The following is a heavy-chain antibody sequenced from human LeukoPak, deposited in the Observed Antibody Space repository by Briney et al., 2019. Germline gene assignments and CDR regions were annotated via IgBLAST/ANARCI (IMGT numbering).Heavy chain of an antibody. D-gene: IGHD3-10*01. Sequence: GASVKVSCKASGYTFTSYDINWVRQATGQGLEWMGWMNPNSGGTNYAQKFQGRVTMTRDTSISTAYMELSRLRSDDTAVYYCARDGLGIWGQGTMATVSS. CDR1: GYTFTSYD. CDR2: MNPNSGGT. CDR3: ARDGLGI. V-gene: IGHV1-2*02. J-gene: IGHJ3*02.